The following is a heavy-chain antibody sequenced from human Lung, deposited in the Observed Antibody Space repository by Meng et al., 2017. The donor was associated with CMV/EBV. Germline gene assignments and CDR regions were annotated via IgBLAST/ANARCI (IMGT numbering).Heavy chain of an antibody. CDR1: GYRFTDHY. J-gene: IGHJ4*02. CDR2: IYPNSGGT. D-gene: IGHD7-27*01. CDR3: ARDNDWGPDY. V-gene: IGHV1-2*02. Sequence: ASXXVACKASGYRFTDHYFHWVRQAPGQGLEWMGWIYPNSGGTHYAQKFQGRLTVTRDTSISTGYMELSSLGSDDTAVYYCARDNDWGPDYCGQGTMVTVSS.